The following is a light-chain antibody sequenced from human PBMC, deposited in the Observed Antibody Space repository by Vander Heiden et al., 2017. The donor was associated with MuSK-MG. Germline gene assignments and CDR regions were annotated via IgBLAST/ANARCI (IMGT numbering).Light chain of an antibody. J-gene: IGKJ2*01. CDR3: RQALQTPFT. Sequence: DIVMTQSPLSLPVTPGEPASISCRSSQSLLHSNGYNYLDWYVQKPGQSPHLLIYLGSNRASGVPDRLSGSGSGTDFTLKISRVEAEDVGVYYCRQALQTPFTFGPGTKVEIK. CDR2: LGS. V-gene: IGKV2-28*01. CDR1: QSLLHSNGYNY.